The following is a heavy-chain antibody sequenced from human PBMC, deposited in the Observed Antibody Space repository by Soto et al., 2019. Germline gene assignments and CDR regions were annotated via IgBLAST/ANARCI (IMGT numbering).Heavy chain of an antibody. CDR2: IIPIFGTA. J-gene: IGHJ6*02. CDR3: ARVLGVRGVNNYGMDV. Sequence: SVKVSCKASGGTFSSYAISWVRQAPGQGLEWMGGIIPIFGTANYAQKFQGRVTITADESTSTAYMELSSLRSEDTAVYYCARVLGVRGVNNYGMDVWGQGTTVTVSS. CDR1: GGTFSSYA. V-gene: IGHV1-69*13. D-gene: IGHD3-10*01.